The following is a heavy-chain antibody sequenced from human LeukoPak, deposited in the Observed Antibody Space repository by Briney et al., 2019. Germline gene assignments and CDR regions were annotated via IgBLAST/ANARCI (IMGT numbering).Heavy chain of an antibody. V-gene: IGHV1-69*06. CDR3: ARTNYYDSSGYQGAGTYYYGMDV. Sequence: SVKVSCKASGGTFSSYAISWVRQAPGQGLEWMGGIIPIFGTANYAQKFQGRVTITADKFTSTAYMEVSSLRSEDTAVYYCARTNYYDSSGYQGAGTYYYGMDVWGQGTTVTVSS. CDR2: IIPIFGTA. CDR1: GGTFSSYA. J-gene: IGHJ6*02. D-gene: IGHD3-22*01.